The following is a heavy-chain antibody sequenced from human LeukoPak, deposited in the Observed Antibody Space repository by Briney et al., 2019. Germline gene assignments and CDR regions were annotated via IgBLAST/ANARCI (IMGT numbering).Heavy chain of an antibody. V-gene: IGHV3-23*01. J-gene: IGHJ4*02. CDR2: ISGSGGST. D-gene: IGHD3-9*01. CDR1: GFTFNSYA. CDR3: AKDLDILTGYCFDY. Sequence: GGSLRLSCAASGFTFNSYAMSWVRQAPGKGLEWVSAISGSGGSTYYADSVKGRFTISRDNSKNTLYLQMNSLRAEDTAVYYCAKDLDILTGYCFDYWGQGTLVTVSS.